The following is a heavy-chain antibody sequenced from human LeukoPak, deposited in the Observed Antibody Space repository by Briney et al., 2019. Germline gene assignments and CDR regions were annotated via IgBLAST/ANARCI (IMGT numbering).Heavy chain of an antibody. CDR2: INPNSGGT. Sequence: ASVKVSCKASGYTFTGYYMHWVRQAPGQGLEWMGWINPNSGGTNYAQKFQGRVTMTRDTSISTAYMELSRLRSDDTAVYYCARDPVTIFGVVNAFDIWGQGTMVTVSS. V-gene: IGHV1-2*02. CDR3: ARDPVTIFGVVNAFDI. CDR1: GYTFTGYY. J-gene: IGHJ3*02. D-gene: IGHD3-3*01.